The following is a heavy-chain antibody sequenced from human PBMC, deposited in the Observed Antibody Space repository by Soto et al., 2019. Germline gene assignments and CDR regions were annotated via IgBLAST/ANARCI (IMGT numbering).Heavy chain of an antibody. CDR1: GFTFSSYG. CDR3: AKGRSGYEDY. J-gene: IGHJ4*02. CDR2: ISYDGSNK. V-gene: IGHV3-30*18. Sequence: QVQLVESGGGVVQPGRSLRLSCAASGFTFSSYGMHWVRQAPGKGLEWVAVISYDGSNKYYADSVKGRFTISRDNSKNTLYLQMNSLRAEDTAVYYCAKGRSGYEDYWGQGTLVTVSS. D-gene: IGHD5-12*01.